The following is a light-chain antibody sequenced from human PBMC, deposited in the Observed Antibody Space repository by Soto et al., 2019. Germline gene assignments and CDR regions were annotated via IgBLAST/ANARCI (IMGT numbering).Light chain of an antibody. J-gene: IGKJ2*01. V-gene: IGKV1-5*03. CDR2: QAS. CDR3: QQYYTYPYT. CDR1: HSISVW. Sequence: DIQMTQSPSTLSSSVGDRVTITCRASHSISVWLAWYQQKPGKAPKLLIYQASTLESGVPSRFSGRGSGTDFTLTISSLQPDDFATHYCQQYYTYPYTFGQGTKLEIK.